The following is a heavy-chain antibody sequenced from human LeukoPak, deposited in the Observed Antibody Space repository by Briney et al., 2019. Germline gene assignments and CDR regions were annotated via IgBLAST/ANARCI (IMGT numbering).Heavy chain of an antibody. V-gene: IGHV1-2*02. CDR3: ASRDGYNYVYDY. Sequence: APVKVSCKTSGYTFTGYYMHWVRQAPGQGLEWMGWINPNSGGTNYAQKFQGRVTMTRDTSISTAYMELSRLRSDDTAVYYCASRDGYNYVYDYWGQGTLVTVSS. CDR2: INPNSGGT. D-gene: IGHD5-24*01. J-gene: IGHJ4*02. CDR1: GYTFTGYY.